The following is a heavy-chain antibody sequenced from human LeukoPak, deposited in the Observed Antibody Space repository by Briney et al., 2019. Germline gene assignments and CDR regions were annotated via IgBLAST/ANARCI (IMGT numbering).Heavy chain of an antibody. CDR2: IKNKDEGEKT. V-gene: IGHV3-15*07. CDR1: GFSFTNVW. Sequence: GGSLRLSCAVPGFSFTNVWMNWVRQAPGKGLEWVGRIKNKDEGEKTDYAAPVKGRFTISRDGSKATLFLQMNSLKMEDTAIYYCTTGIDYGGGYWGQGTLVSVSS. D-gene: IGHD3-16*01. CDR3: TTGIDYGGGY. J-gene: IGHJ4*02.